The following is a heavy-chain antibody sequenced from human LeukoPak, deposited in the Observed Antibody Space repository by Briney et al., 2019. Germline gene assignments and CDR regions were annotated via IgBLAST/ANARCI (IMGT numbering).Heavy chain of an antibody. CDR3: ARSGLTTYYYYGMDV. J-gene: IGHJ6*02. CDR1: GFTFSSYA. CDR2: ISSNGGST. V-gene: IGHV3-64D*06. D-gene: IGHD4/OR15-4a*01. Sequence: PGGSLRLSCSASGFTFSSYAMHWVRQAPGKGLEYVSAISSNGGSTYYADSVKGRFTISRDNSKNTLYLQMSSLRAEDTAVYYCARSGLTTYYYYGMDVWGQGTTVTVSS.